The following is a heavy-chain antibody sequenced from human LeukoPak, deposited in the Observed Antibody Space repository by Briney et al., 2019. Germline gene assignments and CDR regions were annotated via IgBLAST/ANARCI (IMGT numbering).Heavy chain of an antibody. CDR2: IDPSGGST. V-gene: IGHV1-46*01. Sequence: ASVKVSCKASGYTFTSYYMHWVRQAPGQGLEWMGIIDPSGGSTSYAQKFQGRVTMTRDTSTSTVYMELSSLRSEDTAVYYCARDRKGFPRIDYWGQGTLVTVSS. CDR1: GYTFTSYY. J-gene: IGHJ4*02. CDR3: ARDRKGFPRIDY.